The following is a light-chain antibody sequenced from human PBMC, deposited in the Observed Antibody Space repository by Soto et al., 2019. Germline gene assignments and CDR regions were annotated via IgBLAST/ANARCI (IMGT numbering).Light chain of an antibody. V-gene: IGKV1-39*01. CDR3: QQSYSTPIS. CDR1: ESISTW. Sequence: IQMTQSPSTLSASVGDRVTITCRASESISTWMAWYQQKPGKAPKLLVYDASTLQSGVPSRFSGSGSGTDFTLTISSLQPEDFATYYCQQSYSTPISFGQGTRLEI. J-gene: IGKJ5*01. CDR2: DAS.